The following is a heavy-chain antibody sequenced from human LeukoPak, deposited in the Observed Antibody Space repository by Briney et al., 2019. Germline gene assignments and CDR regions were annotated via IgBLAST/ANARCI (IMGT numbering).Heavy chain of an antibody. CDR2: IKQDGSEK. V-gene: IGHV3-7*03. CDR3: ARDRREIKLWPREYYYYYMDV. D-gene: IGHD5-18*01. Sequence: GGSLRLSCAASGFTFSSYGMHWVRQAPGKGLEWVANIKQDGSEKYYVGSVKGRFTISRDNAKNSLNLQMNSLRAEDTAVYYCARDRREIKLWPREYYYYYMDVWGKGTTVTISS. J-gene: IGHJ6*03. CDR1: GFTFSSYG.